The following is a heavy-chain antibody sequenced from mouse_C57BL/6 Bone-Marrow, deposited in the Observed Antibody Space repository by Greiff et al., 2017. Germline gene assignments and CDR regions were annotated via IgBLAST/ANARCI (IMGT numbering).Heavy chain of an antibody. CDR2: IYPGNSDT. V-gene: IGHV1-5*01. J-gene: IGHJ3*01. Sequence: EVQLVESGTVLARPGASVKMSCKTSGYTFTSYWMHWVKQRPGQGLEWIGAIYPGNSDTSYNQKFKGKAKLTAVTSASTAYMELSSLTNEDSAVYYCTSSDYYGRSYDAYWGQGTLVTVSA. CDR1: GYTFTSYW. CDR3: TSSDYYGRSYDAY. D-gene: IGHD1-1*01.